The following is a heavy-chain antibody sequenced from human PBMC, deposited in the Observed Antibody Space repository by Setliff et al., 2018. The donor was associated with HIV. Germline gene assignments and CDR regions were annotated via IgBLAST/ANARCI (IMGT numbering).Heavy chain of an antibody. V-gene: IGHV4-38-2*01. CDR3: AGHPVTSGWLSLNWFDP. CDR2: IYHDGTT. J-gene: IGHJ5*01. D-gene: IGHD6-19*01. CDR1: GYSISRDYY. Sequence: SETLSLTCAVSGYSISRDYYWAWVRQPPGNALEWIGSIYHDGTTHYRSSLRSRAAISIDTSKSQISLKVRSVTAADTAVYFCAGHPVTSGWLSLNWFDPWGQGILVTVSS.